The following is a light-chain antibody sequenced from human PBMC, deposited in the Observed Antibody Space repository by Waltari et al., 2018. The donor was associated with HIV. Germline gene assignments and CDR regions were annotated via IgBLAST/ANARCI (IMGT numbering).Light chain of an antibody. Sequence: GLSQQPSVSVSPGHTATITCSGDTLAGHYAYWYQQKAGQAPVLLIYKYAETPAGISERVSGSRSGTTVTLTIKRAQAEDEADYYCQSSDRSGVVFGGGTKLTVL. V-gene: IGLV3-25*03. CDR3: QSSDRSGVV. CDR1: TLAGHY. J-gene: IGLJ3*02. CDR2: KYA.